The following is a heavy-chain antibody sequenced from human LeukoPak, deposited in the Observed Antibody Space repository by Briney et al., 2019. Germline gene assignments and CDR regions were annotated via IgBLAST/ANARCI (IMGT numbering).Heavy chain of an antibody. D-gene: IGHD5-12*01. V-gene: IGHV3-30*04. Sequence: PGGSLRLSCAASGFTFSAYAMHWVRQAPGEGLEWVAVTSYDGSNQNYAPSVKGRFTISRDNSKNTLYLQMNSLRAEDTAVYYCARDRVQVATTDHHYMDVWGKGTTVTVSS. CDR3: ARDRVQVATTDHHYMDV. CDR1: GFTFSAYA. J-gene: IGHJ6*03. CDR2: TSYDGSNQ.